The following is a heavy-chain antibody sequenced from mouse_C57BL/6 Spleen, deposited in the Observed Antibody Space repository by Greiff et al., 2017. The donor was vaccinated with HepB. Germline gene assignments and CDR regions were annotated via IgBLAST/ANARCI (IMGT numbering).Heavy chain of an antibody. CDR1: GYAFSSSW. CDR2: IYPGDGDT. Sequence: QVQLKESGPELVKPGASVKISCKASGYAFSSSWMNWVKQRPGKGLEWIGRIYPGDGDTNYNGKFKGKATLTADKSSSTAYMQLSSLTSEDSAVYFCARVYDSHWYFDVWGTGTTVTVSS. D-gene: IGHD2-3*01. J-gene: IGHJ1*03. V-gene: IGHV1-82*01. CDR3: ARVYDSHWYFDV.